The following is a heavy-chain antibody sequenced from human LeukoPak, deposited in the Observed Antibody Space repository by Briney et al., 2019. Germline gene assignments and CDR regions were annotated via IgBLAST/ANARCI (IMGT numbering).Heavy chain of an antibody. Sequence: GGSLRLSCAASGFTFSSYEMNWVRQAPGKGLEWVSYISSSGSTIYYADSAKGRFTISRDNAKNSLYLQMNSLRAEDTAVYYCARDSPPGDTAMGLDYWGQGTLVTVSS. CDR2: ISSSGSTI. CDR1: GFTFSSYE. V-gene: IGHV3-48*03. J-gene: IGHJ4*02. CDR3: ARDSPPGDTAMGLDY. D-gene: IGHD5-18*01.